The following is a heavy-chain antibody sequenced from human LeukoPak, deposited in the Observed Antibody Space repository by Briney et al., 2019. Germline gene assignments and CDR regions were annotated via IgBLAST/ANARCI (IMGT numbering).Heavy chain of an antibody. CDR1: GYTFTAYY. Sequence: GASVKVSCKASGYTFTAYYIHWVRLAPGQGLEWMGWINPKSGETKYAQNLQGRVSLTRDSSINTASMELSGLRSDDTAVYFCARGIKFYDYWTYFDYWGQGTPVTVSS. V-gene: IGHV1-2*02. D-gene: IGHD3-3*01. CDR3: ARGIKFYDYWTYFDY. CDR2: INPKSGET. J-gene: IGHJ4*02.